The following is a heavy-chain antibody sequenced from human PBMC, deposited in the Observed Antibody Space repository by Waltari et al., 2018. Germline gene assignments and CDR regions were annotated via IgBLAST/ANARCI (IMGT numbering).Heavy chain of an antibody. J-gene: IGHJ4*02. Sequence: QLLESGGGLAQPGGSLRLSCSASGPVFHIYAMSWVLESPGRGLEWVSGISSNGDTTYYADSVKGRFTISRDNSKNSLFLEMNNLRGDDTAIYYCVKSEISGWYVMDSWGQGTLVSVSS. CDR2: ISSNGDTT. CDR3: VKSEISGWYVMDS. V-gene: IGHV3-23*01. CDR1: GPVFHIYA. D-gene: IGHD6-19*01.